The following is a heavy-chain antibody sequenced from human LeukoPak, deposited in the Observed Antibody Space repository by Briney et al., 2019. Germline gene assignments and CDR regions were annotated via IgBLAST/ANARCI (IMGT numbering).Heavy chain of an antibody. Sequence: SETLSLTCTVSGGSVSSGDYYWSWIRQPPGKGLEWIGYIYNSGSTYYNPSLKSRLTISEDTSKNQFSLKLSSVTATDTAVYFCARHVTTVTFFDFWGQGTLVTVSS. D-gene: IGHD4-11*01. J-gene: IGHJ4*02. CDR3: ARHVTTVTFFDF. CDR1: GGSVSSGDYY. V-gene: IGHV4-30-4*01. CDR2: IYNSGST.